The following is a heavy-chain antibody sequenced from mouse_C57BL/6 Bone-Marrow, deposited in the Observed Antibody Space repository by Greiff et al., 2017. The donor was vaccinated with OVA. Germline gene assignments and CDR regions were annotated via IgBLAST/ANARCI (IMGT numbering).Heavy chain of an antibody. V-gene: IGHV1-63*01. CDR3: ARSGQLRPVYFDD. CDR2: IYPGGGYT. J-gene: IGHJ2*01. CDR1: GYTFTNYW. Sequence: VKLVESGAELVRPGTSVKMSCKASGYTFTNYWIGWAKQRPGHGLEWIGDIYPGGGYTNYNEKFKGKATLTADKSSSTAYMQFSSLTSEDSAIYYCARSGQLRPVYFDDWGQGTTLTVSS. D-gene: IGHD3-2*02.